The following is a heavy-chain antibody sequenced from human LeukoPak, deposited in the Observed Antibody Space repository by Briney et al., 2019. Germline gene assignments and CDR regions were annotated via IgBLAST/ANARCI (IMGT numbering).Heavy chain of an antibody. J-gene: IGHJ6*02. V-gene: IGHV3-11*01. D-gene: IGHD3-10*01. CDR3: ARDLVTMVRGVIMGYYYYGMDV. CDR1: GFTFSDYY. CDR2: ISSSGSTI. Sequence: GGSLTLSCAASGFTFSDYYMSWIRQAPGKGLEWVSYISSSGSTIYYADSVKGRFTISRDNAKNSLYLQMNSLRAEDTAVYYCARDLVTMVRGVIMGYYYYGMDVWGQGTTVTVSS.